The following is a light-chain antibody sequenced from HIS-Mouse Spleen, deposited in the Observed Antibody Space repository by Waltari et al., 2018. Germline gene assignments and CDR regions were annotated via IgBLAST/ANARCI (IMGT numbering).Light chain of an antibody. V-gene: IGKV1-8*01. CDR1: QGISSY. Sequence: AIRMTQSPSSFSASTGDRVTITCRASQGISSYLAWYQQKPWKAPKLLIYAASTLQSGVPSRFSGSGSGTDFTLTISCLQSEDFATYYCQQYYSYRFTFGPGTKVDIK. J-gene: IGKJ3*01. CDR2: AAS. CDR3: QQYYSYRFT.